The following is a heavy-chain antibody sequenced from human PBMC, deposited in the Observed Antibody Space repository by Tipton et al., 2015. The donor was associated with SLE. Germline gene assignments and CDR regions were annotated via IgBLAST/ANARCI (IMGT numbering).Heavy chain of an antibody. J-gene: IGHJ3*01. CDR2: IFYSGTT. CDR3: ARAPRLKITTGTHDAFDV. D-gene: IGHD1-1*01. CDR1: GGSIISHY. Sequence: TLSLTCAVSGGSIISHYWSLIRQSPGRGLEWIGFIFYSGTTNYSPSLRSRVTLSLDMSKKQISLKMISVTAADTAVYYCARAPRLKITTGTHDAFDVWGQGTMVTVSS. V-gene: IGHV4-59*11.